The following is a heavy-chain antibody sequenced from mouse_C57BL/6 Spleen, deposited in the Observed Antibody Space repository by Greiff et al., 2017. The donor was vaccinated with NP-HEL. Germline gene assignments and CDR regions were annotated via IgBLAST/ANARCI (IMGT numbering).Heavy chain of an antibody. D-gene: IGHD1-1*01. V-gene: IGHV5-9-1*02. CDR2: ISSGGDYI. CDR1: GFTFSSYA. Sequence: EVKVVESGEGLVKPGGSLKLSCAASGFTFSSYAMSWVRQTPEKRLEWVAYISSGGDYIYYADTVKGRFTISRDNARNTLYLQMSSLKSEDTAMYYCTRDRTTVVEGYFDYWGQGTTLTVSS. CDR3: TRDRTTVVEGYFDY. J-gene: IGHJ2*01.